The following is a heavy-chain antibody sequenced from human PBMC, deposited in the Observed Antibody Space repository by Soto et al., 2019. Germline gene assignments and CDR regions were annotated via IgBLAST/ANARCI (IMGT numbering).Heavy chain of an antibody. D-gene: IGHD6-19*01. V-gene: IGHV3-21*01. Sequence: EVQLVESGGGLVKPGGSLRLSCAASGFTFSSYSMNWVRQAPGKGLEWVSCISSSSNNKYYADSGKGRFTISRDNAKNYLYLKMNSLRAEATAVYYCARDRGSSGWYGGGWFDPWGQGTLVTVSS. CDR3: ARDRGSSGWYGGGWFDP. CDR1: GFTFSSYS. CDR2: ISSSSNNK. J-gene: IGHJ5*02.